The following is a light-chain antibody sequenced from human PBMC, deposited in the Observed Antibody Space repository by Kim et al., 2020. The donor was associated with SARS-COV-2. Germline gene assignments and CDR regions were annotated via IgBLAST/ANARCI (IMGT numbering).Light chain of an antibody. CDR3: QVWDSSSDHRGV. CDR2: YDS. J-gene: IGLJ3*02. Sequence: SYELTQPPSVSVAPGKTARITCGGSNIGSKSVHWYQQKPGQAPVLVIYYDSDRPSGIPERFSGSNSGNTATLTISRVEAGDEADYYCQVWDSSSDHRGVF. CDR1: NIGSKS. V-gene: IGLV3-21*04.